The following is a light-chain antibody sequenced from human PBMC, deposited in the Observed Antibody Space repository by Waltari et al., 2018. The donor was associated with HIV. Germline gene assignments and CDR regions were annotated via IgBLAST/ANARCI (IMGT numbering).Light chain of an antibody. V-gene: IGKV4-1*01. CDR2: WGS. CDR3: QQHYGAPLT. Sequence: IVMTQSPDSLALSLGERATINCKSSQRLLSTANNRDYLAWYQEKPGQPPKMLFSWGSARGSGVPDRFSASGSGTDFTLTISSLQAEDVAVYYCQQHYGAPLTFGQGTKVEIK. J-gene: IGKJ1*01. CDR1: QRLLSTANNRDY.